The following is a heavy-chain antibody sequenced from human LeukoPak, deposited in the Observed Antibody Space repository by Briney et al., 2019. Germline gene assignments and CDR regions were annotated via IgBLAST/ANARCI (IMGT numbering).Heavy chain of an antibody. Sequence: SETLSLTCTVSGGSISSYYWSWIRQPPGKGLEWIECIYYTGTTNYNPSLKSRVTISVDTSKNQFSLKLSSVTAADTAVYYCARNKEYQLPGDWGQGTLVTVSS. V-gene: IGHV4-59*01. D-gene: IGHD2-2*01. CDR3: ARNKEYQLPGD. CDR2: IYYTGTT. CDR1: GGSISSYY. J-gene: IGHJ4*02.